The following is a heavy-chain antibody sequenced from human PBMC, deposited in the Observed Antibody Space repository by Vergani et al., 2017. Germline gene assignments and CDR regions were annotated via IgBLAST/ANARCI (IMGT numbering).Heavy chain of an antibody. CDR3: TRHVPCGDGACLHFDH. CDR1: ESSFISNE. V-gene: IGHV5-51*01. D-gene: IGHD2-21*01. Sequence: EVMLVQSGAEVKKPGESLKISCKYSESSFISNEIAWVRQMSGKGLQWMGNINPIDSKIAYSPSFQGQVTMSLDKSITTAYLQWRSLKASDTAIYYCTRHVPCGDGACLHFDHWGQGTQVTVSS. J-gene: IGHJ4*02. CDR2: INPIDSKI.